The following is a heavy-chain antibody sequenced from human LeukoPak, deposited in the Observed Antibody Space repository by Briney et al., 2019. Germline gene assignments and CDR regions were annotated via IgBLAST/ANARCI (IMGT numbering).Heavy chain of an antibody. CDR1: GGTFSSYA. CDR2: IIPIFGTA. V-gene: IGHV1-69*05. J-gene: IGHJ4*02. Sequence: GASVKVSCKASGGTFSSYAISWVRQAPGQGLKWMGRIIPIFGTANYAQKFQGRVTITTDESTSTAYMELSSLRSEDTAVYYCARDRYDSSGYYKDWGQGTLVTVSS. D-gene: IGHD3-22*01. CDR3: ARDRYDSSGYYKD.